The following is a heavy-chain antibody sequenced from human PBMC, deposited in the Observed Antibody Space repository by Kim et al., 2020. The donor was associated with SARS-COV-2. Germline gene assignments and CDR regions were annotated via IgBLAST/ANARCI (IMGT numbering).Heavy chain of an antibody. CDR2: IHPNSGGT. V-gene: IGHV1-2*02. D-gene: IGHD6-6*01. J-gene: IGHJ3*02. CDR3: ARPRISTRPGDAFEI. Sequence: ASVKVSCKASGYTFSDYYIHWVRQAPGQGLELMGWIHPNSGGTNSAQKFQGRVTMTRDTSISTAYMELSRLQSDDTAVYYCARPRISTRPGDAFEIWGQGTMVTVSP. CDR1: GYTFSDYY.